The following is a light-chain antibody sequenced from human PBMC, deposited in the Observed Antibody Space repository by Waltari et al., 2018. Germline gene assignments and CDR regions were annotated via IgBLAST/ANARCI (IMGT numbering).Light chain of an antibody. J-gene: IGKJ5*01. CDR3: QQSYSIPVT. Sequence: DIQLTQSPSSLSVSAGARVTITCRASRSISSYLNWYQQKPGKAPKVLIYAASSLQSGVPARFSGSGSGTDFTLTISSLQPEDFATYYCQQSYSIPVTFGQGTRLEIK. CDR1: RSISSY. V-gene: IGKV1-39*01. CDR2: AAS.